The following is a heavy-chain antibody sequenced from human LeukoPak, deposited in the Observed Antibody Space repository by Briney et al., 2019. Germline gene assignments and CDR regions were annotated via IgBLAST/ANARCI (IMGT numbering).Heavy chain of an antibody. CDR2: ISAYNGNT. CDR1: GYTFINYG. Sequence: ASVKVSCKASGYTFINYGISWVRQAPGQGLEWMGWISAYNGNTNYAQKLQGRVTMTTDTSTSTAYMELRSLTSDDTAVYYCARDSPYDSSGYWGVFDYWGQGTLVTVSS. J-gene: IGHJ4*02. D-gene: IGHD3-22*01. V-gene: IGHV1-18*01. CDR3: ARDSPYDSSGYWGVFDY.